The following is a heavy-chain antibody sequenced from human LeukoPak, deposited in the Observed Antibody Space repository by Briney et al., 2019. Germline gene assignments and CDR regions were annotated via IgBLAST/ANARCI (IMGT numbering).Heavy chain of an antibody. CDR2: ITSSSNYI. Sequence: EGSLRLSCAASGFTFSTYSMNWVRQAPGKGLEWVSSITSSSNYIYYADSVKGRFTISRDNAKNSLYLQMNSLRAEDTAVYYCARDSTTVTSFDYWGQGTLVTVSS. D-gene: IGHD4-17*01. V-gene: IGHV3-21*01. CDR1: GFTFSTYS. J-gene: IGHJ4*02. CDR3: ARDSTTVTSFDY.